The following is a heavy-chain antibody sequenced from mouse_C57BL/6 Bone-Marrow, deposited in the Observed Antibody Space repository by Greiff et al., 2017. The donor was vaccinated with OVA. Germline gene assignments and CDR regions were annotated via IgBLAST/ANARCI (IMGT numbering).Heavy chain of an antibody. CDR1: GYTFTSYG. CDR2: IYPRSGNT. CDR3: ARGGFITTVVATGFDY. D-gene: IGHD1-1*01. V-gene: IGHV1-81*01. Sequence: VQLQQSGAELARPGASVKLSCKASGYTFTSYGISWVKQRTGQGLEWIGEIYPRSGNTYYNEKFKGKATLTADKSSSTAYMELRSLTSEDSAVYFCARGGFITTVVATGFDYWGQGTTLTVSS. J-gene: IGHJ2*01.